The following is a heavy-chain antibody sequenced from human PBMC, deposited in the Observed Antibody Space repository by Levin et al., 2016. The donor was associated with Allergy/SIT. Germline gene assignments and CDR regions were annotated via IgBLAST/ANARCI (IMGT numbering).Heavy chain of an antibody. J-gene: IGHJ5*02. V-gene: IGHV1-69*04. D-gene: IGHD6-13*01. Sequence: SVKVSCKASGGTFSSYAISWVRQAPGQGLEWMGRIIPILGIANYAQKFQGRVTITADKSTSTAYMELSSLRSEDTAVYYCARSWDGQQLVVNWFDPWGQGTLVTVSS. CDR3: ARSWDGQQLVVNWFDP. CDR2: IIPILGIA. CDR1: GGTFSSYA.